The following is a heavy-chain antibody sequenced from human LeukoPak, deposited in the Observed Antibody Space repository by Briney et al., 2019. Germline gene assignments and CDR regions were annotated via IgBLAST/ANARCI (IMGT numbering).Heavy chain of an antibody. CDR3: AKDGDSSGWPYYFDY. Sequence: PGGSLRLSCEASGFTFDDYAMHWVRQAPGKGLEWVSGISWNSGSIDYAGSVKGRFTISRDNAKNSLYLQMDSLRAEDTALYYCAKDGDSSGWPYYFDYWGQGTVVTVSS. D-gene: IGHD6-19*01. CDR2: ISWNSGSI. V-gene: IGHV3-9*01. CDR1: GFTFDDYA. J-gene: IGHJ4*02.